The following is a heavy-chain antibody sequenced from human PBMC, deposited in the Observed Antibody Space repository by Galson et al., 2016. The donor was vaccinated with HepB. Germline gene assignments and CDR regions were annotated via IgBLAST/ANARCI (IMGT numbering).Heavy chain of an antibody. CDR3: VRATNFYGSGLFYYHGMDV. D-gene: IGHD3-10*01. J-gene: IGHJ6*02. CDR2: ISVYSDEI. Sequence: SLRLSCAASGFTFSSYSMHWVRQTPGRGLEWVSSISVYSDEIYYAASVKGRFAISRDNAENSLYLQMSSLRAEDTAVYYCVRATNFYGSGLFYYHGMDVWGQGTTVTVSS. V-gene: IGHV3-21*06. CDR1: GFTFSSYS.